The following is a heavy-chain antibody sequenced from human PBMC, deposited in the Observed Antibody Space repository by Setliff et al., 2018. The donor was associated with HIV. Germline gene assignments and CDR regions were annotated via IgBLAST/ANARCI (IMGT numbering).Heavy chain of an antibody. D-gene: IGHD6-19*01. CDR1: GYTFSSYG. Sequence: GASVKVSCKASGYTFSSYGISWVRQAPGQGLEWMGWISGYNGNTKYVQKLQGRVTMTTDTSTRTVYMELRSLRHDDTAEYFCARVPYRSARFSGGHDAFDVWGQGTMVTVSS. CDR3: ARVPYRSARFSGGHDAFDV. CDR2: ISGYNGNT. V-gene: IGHV1-18*01. J-gene: IGHJ3*01.